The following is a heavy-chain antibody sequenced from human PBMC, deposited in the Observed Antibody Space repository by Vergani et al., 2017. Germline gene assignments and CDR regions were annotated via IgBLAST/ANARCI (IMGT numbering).Heavy chain of an antibody. CDR3: ATKSCCTPGCQIGYFRQ. Sequence: QVQLVQSEAEVKKPEASVKVSCKASNYTFIDYGMHWVRQAPGKGLEWVAVISYDGTQKYYADSVKGRFTISRDNSKSTLYLQMNSLRTEDTAVYYCATKSCCTPGCQIGYFRQWGQGTLVTVSS. D-gene: IGHD1-1*01. CDR1: NYTFIDYG. CDR2: ISYDGTQK. J-gene: IGHJ1*01. V-gene: IGHV3-30*03.